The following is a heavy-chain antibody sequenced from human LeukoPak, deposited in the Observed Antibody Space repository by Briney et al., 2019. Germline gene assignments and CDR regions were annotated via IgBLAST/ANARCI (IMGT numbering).Heavy chain of an antibody. D-gene: IGHD3-10*01. CDR1: GGSISSSY. CDR2: IHYSGST. V-gene: IGHV4-59*01. Sequence: SETLSLTCTVSGGSISSSYWSLIRQLPGKGLEWIAYIHYSGSTNYNPSLKSRVTISVDTSKNQFSLKLSSVTAADTAVYYCARDQYYYGSGSYGLDYWGQGTLVTVSS. J-gene: IGHJ4*02. CDR3: ARDQYYYGSGSYGLDY.